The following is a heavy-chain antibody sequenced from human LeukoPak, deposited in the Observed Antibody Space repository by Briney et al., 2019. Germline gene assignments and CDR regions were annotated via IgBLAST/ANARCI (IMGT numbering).Heavy chain of an antibody. V-gene: IGHV3-23*01. J-gene: IGHJ4*02. CDR3: AKILSGTYSFDL. D-gene: IGHD1-26*01. CDR1: GSTFSPYP. CDR2: ISGNSVTI. Sequence: GESLRLSCTAFGSTFSPYPMTWVRQAPGQGLEWVSAISGNSVTIYYADSVKGRFTISRDNSKNTLYLQMYSLRAEDTAVYYCAKILSGTYSFDLWGQGTLVTVSS.